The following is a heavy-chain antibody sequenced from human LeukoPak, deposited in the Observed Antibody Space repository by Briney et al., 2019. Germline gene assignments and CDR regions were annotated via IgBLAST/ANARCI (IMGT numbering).Heavy chain of an antibody. V-gene: IGHV3-48*03. CDR2: ISSSGSTI. CDR1: GFTFSSYE. J-gene: IGHJ6*03. Sequence: GGSLRLSCAASGFTFSSYEMNWVRQAPGKGLEWVSYISSSGSTIYYADSVKGRFTISRDNAKNSLYLQMNSLRAEDTALYYCARARDRYYYYYYMDVWGKGTTVTVSS. CDR3: ARARDRYYYYYYMDV.